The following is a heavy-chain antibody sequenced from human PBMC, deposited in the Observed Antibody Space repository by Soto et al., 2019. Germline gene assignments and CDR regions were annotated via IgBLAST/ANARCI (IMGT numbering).Heavy chain of an antibody. CDR3: ARVPGYCSGGSCRYYYYMDV. CDR1: GYTFTSYG. D-gene: IGHD2-15*01. V-gene: IGHV1-18*01. CDR2: ISAYNGNT. J-gene: IGHJ6*03. Sequence: QVQLVQSGAEVKKPGASVKVSCKASGYTFTSYGISWVRQAPGQGLEWMGWISAYNGNTNYAQKPQGRVTMTTDTYTSTAYMELRSLRSDDTAVYYCARVPGYCSGGSCRYYYYMDVWGKGTTVTVSS.